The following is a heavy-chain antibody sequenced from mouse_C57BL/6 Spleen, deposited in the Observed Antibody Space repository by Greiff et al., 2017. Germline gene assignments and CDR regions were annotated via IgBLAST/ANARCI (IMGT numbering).Heavy chain of an antibody. Sequence: VQLQQSGAELVRPGASVTLSCKASGYTFTDYEMHWVKQTPVHGLEWIGAIDPETGGTAFNQKFKGKAILTADKSSSTAYMELRSLTSEDSAVYYCTRSYDRNYAWYFDVWGTGTTVTVSS. CDR2: IDPETGGT. CDR1: GYTFTDYE. V-gene: IGHV1-15*01. CDR3: TRSYDRNYAWYFDV. D-gene: IGHD2-5*01. J-gene: IGHJ1*03.